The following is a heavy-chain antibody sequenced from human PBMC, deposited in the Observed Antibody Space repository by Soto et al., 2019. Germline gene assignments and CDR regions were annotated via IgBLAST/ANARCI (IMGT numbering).Heavy chain of an antibody. Sequence: GGSLRLSCAASGFTFTRYSMNWVRQAPGKGLEWVSSITHSGTYVYYADSVKGRFTISRDSASNSLFLQMTSLRAEDTAVYHCARARGNDWYSDYWGQGTLVTVSS. V-gene: IGHV3-21*01. CDR2: ITHSGTYV. J-gene: IGHJ4*02. CDR1: GFTFTRYS. CDR3: ARARGNDWYSDY. D-gene: IGHD5-12*01.